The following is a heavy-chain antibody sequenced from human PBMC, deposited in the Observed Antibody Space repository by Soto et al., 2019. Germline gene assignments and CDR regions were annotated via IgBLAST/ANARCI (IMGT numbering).Heavy chain of an antibody. CDR3: ARTVSGGSYYAFDY. CDR2: IYSGGST. CDR1: GFTVSSNY. Sequence: EVQLVESGGGLIQPGGSLRLSCAASGFTVSSNYMSWVRQAPGKGLEWVSVIYSGGSTYYADSVKGRFTISRDNSKNTLYLQMNSLRAEDTAVYYCARTVSGGSYYAFDYWGQGTLVTVSS. V-gene: IGHV3-53*01. J-gene: IGHJ4*02. D-gene: IGHD1-26*01.